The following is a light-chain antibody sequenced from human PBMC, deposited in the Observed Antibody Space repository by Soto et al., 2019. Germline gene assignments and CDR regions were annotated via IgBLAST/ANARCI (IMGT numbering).Light chain of an antibody. CDR1: PSNVGINT. CDR2: AND. Sequence: SVLTQPPSTSATPGQRVTISCSGPPSNVGINTVNWYQQVPGTAPRLLIYANDQRPSGVPGRFSGSKSGTSASLAIGGLQSEDEADYFCAAWDDSLSGLLFGGGTKVTVL. CDR3: AAWDDSLSGLL. V-gene: IGLV1-44*01. J-gene: IGLJ3*02.